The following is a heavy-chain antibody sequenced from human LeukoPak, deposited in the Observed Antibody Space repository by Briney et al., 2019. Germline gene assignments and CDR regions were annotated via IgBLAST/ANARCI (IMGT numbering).Heavy chain of an antibody. D-gene: IGHD3-16*01. CDR1: GGSISSGGYY. V-gene: IGHV4-31*03. Sequence: SETLSLTCTVSGGSISSGGYYWSWIRQHPGKGLEWIGYIYYSGSTYYNPSLKSRVTISVDTSKNQFSLKLSSVTAADTAVYYCARDRGDPLTWFDPWGQGTLVTVSS. CDR3: ARDRGDPLTWFDP. CDR2: IYYSGST. J-gene: IGHJ5*02.